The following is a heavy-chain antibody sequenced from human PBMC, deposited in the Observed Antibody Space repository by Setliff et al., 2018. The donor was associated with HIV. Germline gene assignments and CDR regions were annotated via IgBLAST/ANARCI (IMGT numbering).Heavy chain of an antibody. Sequence: SETLSLTCSVSGASINSYFWSWIRQPAGKGLEWIGRIHSGGTTNSNPSLKSRVTLSVDTSKNQFSLKLNSVTAADTAVYYCARGGLRVRGANDSFDYWGQGTLVTVSS. V-gene: IGHV4-4*07. CDR1: GASINSYF. D-gene: IGHD3-10*01. CDR3: ARGGLRVRGANDSFDY. J-gene: IGHJ4*02. CDR2: IHSGGTT.